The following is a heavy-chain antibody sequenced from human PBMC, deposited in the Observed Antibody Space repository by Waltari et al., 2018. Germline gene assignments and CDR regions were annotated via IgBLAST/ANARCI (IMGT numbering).Heavy chain of an antibody. D-gene: IGHD2-2*03. CDR3: ARESGYCSSTSCYGGWFDP. CDR1: GGTFSSYA. CDR2: IIPIFGTA. V-gene: IGHV1-69*13. Sequence: QVQLVQSGAEVKKPGSSVKVSCKASGGTFSSYAISWVRQAPGQGLEWMGRIIPIFGTANYAQKFQGRVTITADKSTSTAYMELSSLRSEDTAVYYCARESGYCSSTSCYGGWFDPWGQGTLVTVSS. J-gene: IGHJ5*02.